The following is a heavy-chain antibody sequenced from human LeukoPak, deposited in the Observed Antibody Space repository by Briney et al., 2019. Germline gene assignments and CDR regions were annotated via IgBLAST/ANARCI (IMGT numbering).Heavy chain of an antibody. CDR1: GGTFSSYA. D-gene: IGHD3-3*01. Sequence: ASVKVSCKASGGTFSSYAISWVRQAPGQGLEWMGRIIPILGIANYAQKFQGRVTITADKSTSTAYMELSSLRSEDTAVYYCARAVDGEEFDYWGQGTLVTVSS. CDR2: IIPILGIA. V-gene: IGHV1-69*04. J-gene: IGHJ4*02. CDR3: ARAVDGEEFDY.